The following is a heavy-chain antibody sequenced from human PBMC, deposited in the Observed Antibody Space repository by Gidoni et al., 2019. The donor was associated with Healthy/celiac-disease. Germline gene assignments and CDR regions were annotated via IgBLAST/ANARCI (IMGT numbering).Heavy chain of an antibody. CDR1: GFTFSSYG. V-gene: IGHV3-30*18. CDR2: ISYDGSNK. Sequence: QVQLVESGGGVVQPGRSLRLSCAASGFTFSSYGMHWVRQAPGKGLEWVAVISYDGSNKYYADSVKGRFTISRDNSKNTLYLQMNSLRAEDTAVYYCAKGALFTWSVSMDVWGQGTTVTVSS. CDR3: AKGALFTWSVSMDV. D-gene: IGHD2-21*01. J-gene: IGHJ6*02.